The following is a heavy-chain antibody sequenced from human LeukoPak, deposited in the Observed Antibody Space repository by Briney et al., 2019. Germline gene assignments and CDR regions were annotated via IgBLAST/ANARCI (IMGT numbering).Heavy chain of an antibody. J-gene: IGHJ3*02. Sequence: SETLSLTCAVYGGSFSGYYWSWIRQPPGKGLEWIGEINHSGSTNYNPSLKSRVTISVDTSKNQFSLKLSSVTAADTAVYYCARVYYYDSSGDAFDIWGQGTMVTVSS. CDR2: INHSGST. D-gene: IGHD3-22*01. V-gene: IGHV4-34*01. CDR1: GGSFSGYY. CDR3: ARVYYYDSSGDAFDI.